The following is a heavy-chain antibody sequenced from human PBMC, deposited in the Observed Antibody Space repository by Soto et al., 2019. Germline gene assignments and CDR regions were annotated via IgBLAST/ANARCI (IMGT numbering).Heavy chain of an antibody. CDR3: ARELSSGGYYYYYGMDV. V-gene: IGHV1-46*01. Sequence: ASVKVSCKASGYTFTSYYMHWVRQAPGQGLEWMGIINPSGGSTSYAQKFQGRVTMTRDTSTSTVYMELSSLRSEDTAVYYCARELSSGGYYYYYGMDVWGQGTTVTVSS. CDR2: INPSGGST. J-gene: IGHJ6*02. D-gene: IGHD1-26*01. CDR1: GYTFTSYY.